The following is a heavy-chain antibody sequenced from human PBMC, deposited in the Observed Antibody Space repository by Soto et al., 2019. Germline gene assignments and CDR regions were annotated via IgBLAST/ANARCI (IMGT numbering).Heavy chain of an antibody. CDR3: ARDSSGRQYYGMDV. V-gene: IGHV3-48*02. CDR1: GFIFSAYC. Sequence: GGSLRLTXTASGFIFSAYCMYWVGQGPGKGLEWISYITTTSSTMYYADSVKGRFTISRDNAKNSLYLQMNSLRDEDTAVYYCARDSSGRQYYGMDVWGQGTTVTVSS. CDR2: ITTTSSTM. J-gene: IGHJ6*02. D-gene: IGHD3-22*01.